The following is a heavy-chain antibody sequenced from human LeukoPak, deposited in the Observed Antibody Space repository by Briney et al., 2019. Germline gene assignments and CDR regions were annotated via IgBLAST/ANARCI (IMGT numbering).Heavy chain of an antibody. Sequence: ASVKVSCKASGGTFSSYAISWVRQAPGQGLEWMGRINPNSGGTNYAQKFQGRVTMTRDTSISTAYMELSRLRSDDTAVYYCARVLGGNTGDYWGQGTLVTVSS. CDR1: GGTFSSYA. J-gene: IGHJ4*02. CDR2: INPNSGGT. CDR3: ARVLGGNTGDY. V-gene: IGHV1-2*06. D-gene: IGHD4-23*01.